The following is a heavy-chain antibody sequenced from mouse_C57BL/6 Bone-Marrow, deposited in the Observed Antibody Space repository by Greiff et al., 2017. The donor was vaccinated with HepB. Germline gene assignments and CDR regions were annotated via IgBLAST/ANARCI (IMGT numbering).Heavy chain of an antibody. V-gene: IGHV5-6*01. Sequence: EVKLMESGGDLVKPGGSLKLSCAASGFTFSSYGMSWVRQTPDKRLEWVATISSGGSYTYYPDSVKGRFTISGDNAKNTLYLQMSSLKSEDTAMYYCASLYYSNYLYCWGQGTTLTVSS. D-gene: IGHD2-5*01. CDR1: GFTFSSYG. CDR3: ASLYYSNYLYC. CDR2: ISSGGSYT. J-gene: IGHJ2*01.